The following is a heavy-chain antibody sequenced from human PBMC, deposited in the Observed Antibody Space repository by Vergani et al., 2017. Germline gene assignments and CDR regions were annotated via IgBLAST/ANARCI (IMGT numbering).Heavy chain of an antibody. V-gene: IGHV4-59*01. D-gene: IGHD3-16*01. CDR3: ARALVGRELRLGAFDI. J-gene: IGHJ3*02. CDR2: IYYSGST. CDR1: GGSISSYY. Sequence: QVQLQESGPGLVKPSETLSLTCTVSGGSISSYYWSWIRQPPGKGLEWIGYIYYSGSTNYNPSLKSRVTISVDTSQNQFSRKLSSVTAADTAVYYLARALVGRELRLGAFDIWGQGTMVTVSS.